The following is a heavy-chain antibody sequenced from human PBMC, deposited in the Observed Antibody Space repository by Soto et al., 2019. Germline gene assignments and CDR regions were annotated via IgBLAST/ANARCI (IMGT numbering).Heavy chain of an antibody. J-gene: IGHJ4*02. Sequence: LRLSCAASGFTFSSYGMHWVRQAPGNGLEWVAVISYDGSNKYYADSVKGRFTISRDNSKNTLYLQMNSLRAEDTAVYYCARNHMRSRVAARPDYFDYWGQGTLVTVSS. D-gene: IGHD2-15*01. CDR1: GFTFSSYG. V-gene: IGHV3-30*03. CDR3: ARNHMRSRVAARPDYFDY. CDR2: ISYDGSNK.